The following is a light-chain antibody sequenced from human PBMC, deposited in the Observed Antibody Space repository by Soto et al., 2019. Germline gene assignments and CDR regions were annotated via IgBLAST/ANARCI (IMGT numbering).Light chain of an antibody. CDR3: QQQGT. J-gene: IGKJ2*01. CDR2: AAS. CDR1: RSLSSSY. V-gene: IGKV3-20*01. Sequence: EIVLTQSPGTLSLSPGERATLSCRASRSLSSSYVVWYQQKPGQAPRLLIYAASRRATGIPDRFSGSGSATEYTLTISRLEPEECAEYYCQQQGTFGQGTKLEIK.